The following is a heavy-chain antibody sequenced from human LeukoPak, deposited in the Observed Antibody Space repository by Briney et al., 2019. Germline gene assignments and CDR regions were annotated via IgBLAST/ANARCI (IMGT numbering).Heavy chain of an antibody. CDR3: ARIPLGQLVFDY. CDR1: GFSHRTSGMC. V-gene: IGHV2-70*11. CDR2: IDWDDDN. D-gene: IGHD6-13*01. J-gene: IGHJ4*02. Sequence: SGHALVKPTQTLTLTCTFSGFSHRTSGMCVSWIRQPQGKALEWHARIDWDDDNYYSTSLKTRLTISKDPSKNQVVLTMTNMDPVDTATYYCARIPLGQLVFDYWGQGTLVTVSS.